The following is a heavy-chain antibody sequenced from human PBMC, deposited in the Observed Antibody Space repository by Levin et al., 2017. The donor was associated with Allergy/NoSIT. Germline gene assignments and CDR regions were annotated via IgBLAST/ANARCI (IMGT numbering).Heavy chain of an antibody. CDR2: IDQDGSQK. D-gene: IGHD5-12*01. CDR3: ARKLRGSSDYDAIDV. Sequence: GGSLRLSCAATGFTFSDYWMTWVRQTPGRGLEWVAYIDQDGSQKYYVDSVKGRFTISRDNAKNSVDLQMNYLGDDDTAVYYCARKLRGSSDYDAIDVWGHGTMVTFSS. CDR1: GFTFSDYW. V-gene: IGHV3-7*03. J-gene: IGHJ3*01.